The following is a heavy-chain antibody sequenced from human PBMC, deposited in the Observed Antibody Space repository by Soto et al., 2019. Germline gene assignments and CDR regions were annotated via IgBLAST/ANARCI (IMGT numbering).Heavy chain of an antibody. D-gene: IGHD3-22*01. CDR3: ARAAYYYYSSGYYPGDY. Sequence: ASVKVSCKASGYTFTSYAMHWVRQAPGQRLEWMGWINAGNGNTKYSQKFQGRVTITRDTSASTAYMELSSLRSEDTAVYYCARAAYYYYSSGYYPGDYWGQGSLVTVSS. V-gene: IGHV1-3*01. CDR2: INAGNGNT. CDR1: GYTFTSYA. J-gene: IGHJ4*02.